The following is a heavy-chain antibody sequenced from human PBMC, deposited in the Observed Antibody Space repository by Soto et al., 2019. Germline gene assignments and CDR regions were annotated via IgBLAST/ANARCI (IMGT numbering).Heavy chain of an antibody. CDR2: IPYDGSNK. J-gene: IGHJ4*02. CDR3: AKDDSSSWPYYFDY. D-gene: IGHD6-13*01. Sequence: GGSLRLSCAASGFTFSSYGMHWVRQAPGKGLEWVAVIPYDGSNKYYADSVKGRFTISRDNSKNTLYLQMNSLRAEDTAVYYCAKDDSSSWPYYFDYWGQGTLVTVSS. CDR1: GFTFSSYG. V-gene: IGHV3-30*18.